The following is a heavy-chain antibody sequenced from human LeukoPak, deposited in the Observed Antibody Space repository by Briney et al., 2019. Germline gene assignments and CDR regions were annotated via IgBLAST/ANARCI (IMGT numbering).Heavy chain of an antibody. V-gene: IGHV3-23*01. CDR2: ISGSGGST. J-gene: IGHJ4*02. D-gene: IGHD3-10*01. Sequence: GGSLRLSCAASGFTFSSHAMSWVRQAPGKGLEWVSAISGSGGSTYYADSVKGRFTISRDNSKNTLYLQMNSLRAEDTAVYYCAKETTGSGSYNYDYWGQGTLVTVSS. CDR1: GFTFSSHA. CDR3: AKETTGSGSYNYDY.